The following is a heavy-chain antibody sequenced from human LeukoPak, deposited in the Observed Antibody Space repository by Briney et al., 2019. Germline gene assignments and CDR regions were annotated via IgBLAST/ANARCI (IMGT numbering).Heavy chain of an antibody. CDR1: GFTFSSYA. V-gene: IGHV3-23*01. D-gene: IGHD6-19*01. CDR2: ISGSGGST. Sequence: GGSLRLSCAASGFTFSSYAMSWVRQAPGKGLEWVSAISGSGGSTYYADSVKGRLTISRDNSKNTLYLQMNSLRAEDTAVYYCARMYSSGLYALDYWGQGTLVTVSS. J-gene: IGHJ4*02. CDR3: ARMYSSGLYALDY.